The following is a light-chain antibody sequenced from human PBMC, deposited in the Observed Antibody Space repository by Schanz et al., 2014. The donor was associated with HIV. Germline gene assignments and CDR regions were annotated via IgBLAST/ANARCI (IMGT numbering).Light chain of an antibody. CDR1: SSDVGSYNL. Sequence: QSALTQPASVSGSPGQSITISCTGTSSDVGSYNLVSWYRQHPGKVPKVMIYEVTKRPSGVSNRFSGYKSGDTASLTISGLQAEDEADYYCISYTSDTVVFGGGTKLTVL. CDR3: ISYTSDTVV. V-gene: IGLV2-14*02. J-gene: IGLJ2*01. CDR2: EVT.